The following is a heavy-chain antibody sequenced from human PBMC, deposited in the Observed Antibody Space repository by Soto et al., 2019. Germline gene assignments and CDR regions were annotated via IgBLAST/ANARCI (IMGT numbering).Heavy chain of an antibody. V-gene: IGHV4-34*01. Sequence: SETLSLTCAVYGGSFVGYYCIFIRHPPCKGLEWIGEINHSGSTNYNPSLKSRVTISVDTSKNQFSLKLSSVTAADTAVYYCARGGVLRYFDLRNWFDPWGQGTLVTVSS. J-gene: IGHJ5*02. CDR1: GGSFVGYY. CDR2: INHSGST. CDR3: ARGGVLRYFDLRNWFDP. D-gene: IGHD3-9*01.